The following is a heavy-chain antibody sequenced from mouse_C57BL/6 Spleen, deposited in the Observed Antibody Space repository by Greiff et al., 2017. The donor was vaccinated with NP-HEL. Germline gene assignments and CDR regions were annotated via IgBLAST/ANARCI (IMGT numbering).Heavy chain of an antibody. CDR3: ARGGYEGFSY. V-gene: IGHV1-61*01. CDR1: GYTFTSYW. D-gene: IGHD2-2*01. J-gene: IGHJ3*01. CDR2: IYPSDSET. Sequence: VQLQQPGAELVRPGSSVKLSCKASGYTFTSYWMDWVKQRPGQGLEWIGNIYPSDSETHYNQKFKDKATLTVDKSSSTAYMQLSSLTSEDSAVYYCARGGYEGFSYWGQGTLVTVSA.